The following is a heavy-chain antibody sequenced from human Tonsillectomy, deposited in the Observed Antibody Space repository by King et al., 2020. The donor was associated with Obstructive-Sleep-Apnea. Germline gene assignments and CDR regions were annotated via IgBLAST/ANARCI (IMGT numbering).Heavy chain of an antibody. CDR2: IYIDGST. Sequence: VQLVQSGGGLVQPGGSLRLSCAASGFTVSSNYMSGVRQAPGKGLEWVSVIYIDGSTYYVDSVKGRFTISRDNSKKTLYLQMNSLRAEDTAVYYCARDFAWRQFDYWGQGTLVTVSA. CDR1: GFTVSSNY. D-gene: IGHD1-1*01. V-gene: IGHV3-66*01. J-gene: IGHJ4*02. CDR3: ARDFAWRQFDY.